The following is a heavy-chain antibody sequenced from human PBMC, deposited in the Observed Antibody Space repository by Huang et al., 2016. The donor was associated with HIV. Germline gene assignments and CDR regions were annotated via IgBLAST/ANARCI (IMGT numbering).Heavy chain of an antibody. CDR3: ARAKDTWDAYDI. CDR2: ISNDGSNN. V-gene: IGHV3-30-3*01. D-gene: IGHD5-18*01. CDR1: GFPFNNHA. J-gene: IGHJ3*02. Sequence: QVQLVESGGGMVQPGRSLRLSCAASGFPFNNHAMHWVRQAPGKGLDWVAVISNDGSNNYYADSVKGRFTISRDSSKSTLFLHMTSLRTEDTAVYYCARAKDTWDAYDIWGQGTMVSVSS.